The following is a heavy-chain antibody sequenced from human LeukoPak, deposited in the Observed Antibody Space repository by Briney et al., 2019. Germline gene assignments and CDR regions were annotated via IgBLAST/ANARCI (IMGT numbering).Heavy chain of an antibody. CDR1: GFTFSSYG. J-gene: IGHJ4*02. CDR2: ISYDGSNK. V-gene: IGHV3-30*18. CDR3: AKDPHYYGSGSYGQN. Sequence: GGSLRLSCAASGFTFSSYGMHWVRQAPGKGLEWVAVISYDGSNKYYADSVKGRFTISRDNSKNTLYLQMNSLRAEDTAVYYCAKDPHYYGSGSYGQNWGQGTLVTVSS. D-gene: IGHD3-10*01.